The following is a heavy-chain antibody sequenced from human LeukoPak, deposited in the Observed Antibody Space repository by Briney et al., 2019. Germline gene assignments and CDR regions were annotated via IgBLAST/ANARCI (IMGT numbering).Heavy chain of an antibody. V-gene: IGHV7-4-1*02. CDR2: INTNTGNP. J-gene: IGHJ5*02. CDR3: ARVGGGRADWFDP. Sequence: ASVKVSCKASGYTFTGYYIHWVRQAPGQGLEWMGWINTNTGNPTYAQGFTGRFVFSLDTSVSTAYLKISSLKAEDTAVYYCARVGGGRADWFDPWGQGTLVTVSS. D-gene: IGHD1-1*01. CDR1: GYTFTGYY.